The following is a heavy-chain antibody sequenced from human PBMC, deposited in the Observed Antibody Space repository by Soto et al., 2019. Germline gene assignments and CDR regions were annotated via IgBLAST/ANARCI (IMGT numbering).Heavy chain of an antibody. Sequence: ASVKVSCKASGYTFTSYYMHWVRQAPGQGLEWMGIINPSGGSTSYAQKFQGRVTMTRDTSTSTVYMELSSLKASDTATYYCGRLGFNYDFLSGYYNVHHYYGIDVWGQGTTVTVSS. CDR1: GYTFTSYY. V-gene: IGHV1-46*01. CDR3: GRLGFNYDFLSGYYNVHHYYGIDV. J-gene: IGHJ6*02. CDR2: INPSGGST. D-gene: IGHD3-3*01.